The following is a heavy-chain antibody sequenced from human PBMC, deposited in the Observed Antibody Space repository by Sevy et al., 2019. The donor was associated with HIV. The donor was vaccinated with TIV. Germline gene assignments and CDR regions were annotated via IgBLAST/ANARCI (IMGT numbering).Heavy chain of an antibody. CDR2: ISYDGNSK. CDR1: GFTFSTYG. D-gene: IGHD6-19*01. J-gene: IGHJ4*02. CDR3: AKDAGYSVAWYSGY. Sequence: GGSLRLSCAASGFTFSTYGMHWVRQAPGKGLEWVGVISYDGNSKCYADSVKGRFTISRDNSKNTLYLQMNSLRAEDTAVYYGAKDAGYSVAWYSGYWGQGTLVTVSS. V-gene: IGHV3-30*18.